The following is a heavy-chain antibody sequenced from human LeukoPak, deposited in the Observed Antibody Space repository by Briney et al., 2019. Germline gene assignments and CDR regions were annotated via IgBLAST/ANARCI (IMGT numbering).Heavy chain of an antibody. CDR3: ARGTYYYDSSGPNWFDP. CDR2: IYYSGST. Sequence: PSETLSLTCTVSGGSISSHYWSWIRQPPGKGLEWIGYIYYSGSTNYNPSLKSRVTISVDTSKNQFSLKLSSVTAADTVVYYCARGTYYYDSSGPNWFDPWGQGTLVTVSS. J-gene: IGHJ5*02. D-gene: IGHD3-22*01. CDR1: GGSISSHY. V-gene: IGHV4-59*11.